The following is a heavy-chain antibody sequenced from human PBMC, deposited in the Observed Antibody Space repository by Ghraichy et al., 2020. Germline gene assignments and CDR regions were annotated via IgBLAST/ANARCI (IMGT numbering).Heavy chain of an antibody. CDR3: ARGVVVPIPGGGLKSYFDK. CDR2: INQYGSEK. J-gene: IGHJ4*02. Sequence: GGSLRLSCAASGFTFSSYWMNWVRQAPGKGLEWVANINQYGSEKYYVDSVKGRFSISRDNVDNSLYLQMNSLRAEDTAVYYCARGVVVPIPGGGLKSYFDKWGLGTLVTVSS. D-gene: IGHD2-2*01. V-gene: IGHV3-7*03. CDR1: GFTFSSYW.